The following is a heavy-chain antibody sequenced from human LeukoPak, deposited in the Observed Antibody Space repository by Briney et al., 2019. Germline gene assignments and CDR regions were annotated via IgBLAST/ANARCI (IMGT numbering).Heavy chain of an antibody. CDR2: ISYDGSNK. V-gene: IGHV3-30*18. Sequence: TGRSLRLSCAASGFTFSSYGMHWVRQAPGKGLEWVAVISYDGSNKYYADSVKGRFTISRDNSKNTLYLQMNSLRAEDTAVYYCAKEGDILTGYYPTGYFDYWGQGTLVTVSS. CDR3: AKEGDILTGYYPTGYFDY. D-gene: IGHD3-9*01. J-gene: IGHJ4*02. CDR1: GFTFSSYG.